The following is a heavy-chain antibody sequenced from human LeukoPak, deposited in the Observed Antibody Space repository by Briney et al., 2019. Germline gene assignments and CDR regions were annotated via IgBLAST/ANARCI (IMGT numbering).Heavy chain of an antibody. CDR1: GFTFDDYA. CDR2: ISWNSGSI. V-gene: IGHV3-9*01. CDR3: ARDDTVTTFDY. Sequence: PGGSLRLSCAASGFTFDDYAMHWVRQAPGKGLEWVSGISWNSGSIGYADSVKGRFTISRDNAKNSLYLQMNSLRAEDTAVYYCARDDTVTTFDYWGQGTLVTVSS. J-gene: IGHJ4*02. D-gene: IGHD4-17*01.